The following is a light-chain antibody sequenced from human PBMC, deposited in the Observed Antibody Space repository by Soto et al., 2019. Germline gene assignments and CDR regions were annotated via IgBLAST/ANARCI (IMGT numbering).Light chain of an antibody. CDR2: GAS. CDR3: QQYDYWPPYT. V-gene: IGKV3-15*01. J-gene: IGKJ2*01. Sequence: EIVMTQAPATLSVSPGERAIVSCRASQSIRDNLAWDQQTPCRAPRLLIYGASIRATGVPARFSGSGSGTEFTLTISGLKSEDFAVYYCQQYDYWPPYTFGQGNKVEIK. CDR1: QSIRDN.